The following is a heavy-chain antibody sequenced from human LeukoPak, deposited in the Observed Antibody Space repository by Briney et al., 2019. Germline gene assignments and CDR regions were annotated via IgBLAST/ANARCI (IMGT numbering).Heavy chain of an antibody. Sequence: PWGSLRLSCVGSGFSFSRFAMSWVRQAPGKGLEWVSSVSGGGTSTWYADSVRGRFSISRDDSKNMQFLQMNSLRPEDTALYFCAKRITVSAGFSFDSWGQGILVTVSS. CDR1: GFSFSRFA. CDR3: AKRITVSAGFSFDS. V-gene: IGHV3-23*01. CDR2: VSGGGTST. D-gene: IGHD6-19*01. J-gene: IGHJ4*02.